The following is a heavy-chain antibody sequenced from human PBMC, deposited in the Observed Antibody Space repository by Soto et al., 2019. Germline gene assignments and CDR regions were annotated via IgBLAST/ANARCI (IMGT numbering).Heavy chain of an antibody. D-gene: IGHD3-22*01. CDR2: MNPNSGNT. V-gene: IGHV1-8*01. Sequence: ASVKVSCKASGYTFTSYDINWVRQATGQGLEWMGWMNPNSGNTGYAQKFQGRVTMTRNISISTAYMELSSLRSEDTAVYYCVGGVDYYDSSGYSDDAFDIWGQGTMVTVSS. CDR3: VGGVDYYDSSGYSDDAFDI. CDR1: GYTFTSYD. J-gene: IGHJ3*02.